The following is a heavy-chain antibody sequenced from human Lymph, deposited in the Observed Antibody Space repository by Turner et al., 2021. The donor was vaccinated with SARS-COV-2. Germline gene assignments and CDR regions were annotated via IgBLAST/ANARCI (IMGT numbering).Heavy chain of an antibody. Sequence: QVQLVESGGGVVQPGRSLRLSCAASGFTFSSYAMHWVRQAPGKGLEWVAFISYDGSDKYYADSVKGRFTFSRDNSKNTLYLQMNSLRAEDTAVYYCARDRDNSGWVDYWGQGTLVTVSS. CDR1: GFTFSSYA. CDR3: ARDRDNSGWVDY. V-gene: IGHV3-30*04. J-gene: IGHJ4*02. D-gene: IGHD3-22*01. CDR2: ISYDGSDK.